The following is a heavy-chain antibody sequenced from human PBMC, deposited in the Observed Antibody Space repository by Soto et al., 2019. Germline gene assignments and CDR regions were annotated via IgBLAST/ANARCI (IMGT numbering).Heavy chain of an antibody. J-gene: IGHJ3*02. V-gene: IGHV4-61*01. CDR2: IYYSGST. CDR1: GGSVSSGSYY. CDR3: ARVYGNYDAFDI. D-gene: IGHD4-17*01. Sequence: QVQLQESGPGLVKPSETLSLTCTVSGGSVSSGSYYWSWIRQPPGKGLEWIGYIYYSGSTNYNPSLKSRVTISVDTPKNQFSLKLSSVTAADTAVYYWARVYGNYDAFDIWGPGTMVTVSS.